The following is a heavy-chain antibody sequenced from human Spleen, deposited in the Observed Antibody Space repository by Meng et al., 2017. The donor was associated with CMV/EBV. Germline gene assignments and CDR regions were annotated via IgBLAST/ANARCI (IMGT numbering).Heavy chain of an antibody. CDR2: IRYDGSNK. CDR3: AKQFHSGSSPGFDY. CDR1: GFIFSSYG. J-gene: IGHJ4*02. D-gene: IGHD1-26*01. V-gene: IGHV3-30*02. Sequence: GESLKISCAASGFIFSSYGMHWVRQAPGKGLEWVAFIRYDGSNKYYADSVKGRFTISRDNSKNTLYLQMNSLRAEDTAVYYCAKQFHSGSSPGFDYWGQGTLVTVSS.